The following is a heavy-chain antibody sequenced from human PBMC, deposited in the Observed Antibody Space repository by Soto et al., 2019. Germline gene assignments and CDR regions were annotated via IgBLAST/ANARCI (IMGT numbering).Heavy chain of an antibody. CDR1: GGTFSKYA. V-gene: IGHV1-69*13. J-gene: IGHJ4*02. Sequence: GASVKVSCKASGGTFSKYAISRVRQAPGQGLEWLGGIIPMFGTPNYAQKFQGRVTISADESTTTAYLELRSVTAADTAVYYCARHRWGSGIYSGLLDFWGQGTQVTVSS. CDR2: IIPMFGTP. CDR3: ARHRWGSGIYSGLLDF. D-gene: IGHD3-10*01.